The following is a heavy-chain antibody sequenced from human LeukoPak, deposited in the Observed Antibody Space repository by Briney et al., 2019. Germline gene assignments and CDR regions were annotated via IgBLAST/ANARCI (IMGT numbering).Heavy chain of an antibody. Sequence: ASVKVSCKASGYTFTAYYMHWVRQAPGQGPEWMGWINPKSAGTNYAQKFQGRVTLTRDTTISTAYMELNSLTSDDTAVYYCARAGPRFLEWFFFVVYWGQGTLVTVSS. CDR2: INPKSAGT. J-gene: IGHJ4*02. D-gene: IGHD3-3*01. V-gene: IGHV1-2*02. CDR3: ARAGPRFLEWFFFVVY. CDR1: GYTFTAYY.